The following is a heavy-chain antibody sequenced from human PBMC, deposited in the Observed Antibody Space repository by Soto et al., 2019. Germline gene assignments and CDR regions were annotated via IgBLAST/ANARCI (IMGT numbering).Heavy chain of an antibody. CDR2: ISAYNGNT. J-gene: IGHJ4*02. D-gene: IGHD6-19*01. Sequence: GASVKVSCKASGYTFTSYGISWVRQAPGQGLEWMGRISAYNGNTNYAQKLQGRVTMTTDTSTSTAYMELRSLRSDDTAVYYCARTAYSSGWPYYFDYWGQGTLVTVSS. CDR3: ARTAYSSGWPYYFDY. V-gene: IGHV1-18*01. CDR1: GYTFTSYG.